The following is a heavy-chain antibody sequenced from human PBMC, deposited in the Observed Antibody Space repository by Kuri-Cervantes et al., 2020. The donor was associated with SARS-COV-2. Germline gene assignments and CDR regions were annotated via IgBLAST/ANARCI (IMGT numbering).Heavy chain of an antibody. V-gene: IGHV4-34*01. CDR2: INHSGST. Sequence: SETLSLTCAVYGGSFSGYYWSWIRQPPGKGLEWIGEINHSGSTNYNPSLKSRVTISVDTSKNQFSLKLSSVTAADTAVYYCARSQHPTPRFYYYSLDIWGQGTTVTVSS. J-gene: IGHJ6*02. D-gene: IGHD2-2*01. CDR3: ARSQHPTPRFYYYSLDI. CDR1: GGSFSGYY.